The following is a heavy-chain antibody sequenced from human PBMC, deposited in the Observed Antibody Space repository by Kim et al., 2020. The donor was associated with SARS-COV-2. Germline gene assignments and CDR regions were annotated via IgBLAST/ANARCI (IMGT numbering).Heavy chain of an antibody. J-gene: IGHJ4*02. D-gene: IGHD6-19*01. Sequence: STYYNPSLKRRVAISVDTSKNQFHLKLTSVTAADTAVYYCARPYTSGTYDNWGQGTQVTVSS. V-gene: IGHV4-39*01. CDR3: ARPYTSGTYDN. CDR2: ST.